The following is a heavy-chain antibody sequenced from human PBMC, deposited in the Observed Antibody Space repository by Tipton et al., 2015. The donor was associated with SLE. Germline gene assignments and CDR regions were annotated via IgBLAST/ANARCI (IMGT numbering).Heavy chain of an antibody. CDR1: GYSFTSYW. J-gene: IGHJ4*01. Sequence: QLVQSGAEVKKPGESLKISCKGSGYSFTSYWIGWVRQMPGKGLEWMGIIYPGDSDTRYSPSFKGQVTISADKSISTAYLQWSSLKASDTAMYYCARQFSPSAYGAGSNYSYWSQGTLVTVSS. V-gene: IGHV5-51*01. D-gene: IGHD3-10*01. CDR2: IYPGDSDT. CDR3: ARQFSPSAYGAGSNYSY.